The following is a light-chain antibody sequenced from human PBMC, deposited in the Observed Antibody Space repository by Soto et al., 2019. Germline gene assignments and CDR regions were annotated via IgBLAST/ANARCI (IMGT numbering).Light chain of an antibody. CDR2: GAS. CDR1: ESLSTY. Sequence: EIVMTQSPATLSVSPWERFTLSCRASESLSTYLAWYQQKPGQAPRLLIYGASTKATGIPARFSGSGSATDFTLTISSLQSEDFAVYYCQSYNDWPFTFGQGTKLEI. CDR3: QSYNDWPFT. J-gene: IGKJ2*01. V-gene: IGKV3-15*01.